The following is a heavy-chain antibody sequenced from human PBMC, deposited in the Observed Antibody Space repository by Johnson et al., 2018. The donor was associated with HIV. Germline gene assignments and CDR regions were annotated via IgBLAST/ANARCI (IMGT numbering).Heavy chain of an antibody. CDR1: GFTVSSNY. Sequence: VQLVESGGGLVQPGGSLRLSCAASGFTVSSNYMSWVRQAPGKGLEWVAVISYDGSDKYYADSVKVLFTISRDNSKNTLYLEMNSLRAEDTAVYYCASGSWELSEYAFHIWGQGTIVTVSS. CDR2: ISYDGSDK. CDR3: ASGSWELSEYAFHI. V-gene: IGHV3-30-3*01. J-gene: IGHJ3*02. D-gene: IGHD1-26*01.